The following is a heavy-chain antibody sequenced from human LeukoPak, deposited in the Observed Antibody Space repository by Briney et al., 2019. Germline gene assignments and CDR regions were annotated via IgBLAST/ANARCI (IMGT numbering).Heavy chain of an antibody. CDR1: GGSISSYY. D-gene: IGHD4-23*01. V-gene: IGHV4-4*07. Sequence: PSETLSLTCTVSGGSISSYYWSWIRQSAEKGLEWIGRIYSSGNANYNPSLKSRVTMSVDTSKNQFSLRLTSVTAADTAVYYCARDGDNGGNSRYFDCWGQGTLVTVSS. CDR2: IYSSGNA. J-gene: IGHJ4*02. CDR3: ARDGDNGGNSRYFDC.